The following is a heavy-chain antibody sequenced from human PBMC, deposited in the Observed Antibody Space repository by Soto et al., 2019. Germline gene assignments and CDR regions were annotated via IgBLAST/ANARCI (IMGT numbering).Heavy chain of an antibody. CDR3: ARPALLVTTFDY. CDR1: GFTFSDYA. D-gene: IGHD4-17*01. Sequence: QEQLVESGGGVVQPGRSLRLSCAASGFTFSDYAMHWVRQAPGKGLEWVAVIWHDVTNKYYADSVKGRFTISRDNSKNTLSQQMNSLRADDTAVYYCARPALLVTTFDYWGQGALVTVSS. J-gene: IGHJ4*02. CDR2: IWHDVTNK. V-gene: IGHV3-33*01.